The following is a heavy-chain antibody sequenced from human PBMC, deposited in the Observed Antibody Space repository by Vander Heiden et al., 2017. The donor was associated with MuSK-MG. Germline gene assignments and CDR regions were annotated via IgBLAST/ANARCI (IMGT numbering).Heavy chain of an antibody. J-gene: IGHJ1*01. V-gene: IGHV4-34*01. D-gene: IGHD3-9*01. Sequence: QVQLQQWGAGLLKPSETLSLTCAVSCGSFRGHYWGWIRQSPGRGLEWIGEIIHSGNTNSNPSLKSRVTISIDTSKNQFSLKMASVTAADTAVYYCVRGTVDTLGAEYFQYWGQGTLVTVSS. CDR3: VRGTVDTLGAEYFQY. CDR2: IIHSGNT. CDR1: CGSFRGHY.